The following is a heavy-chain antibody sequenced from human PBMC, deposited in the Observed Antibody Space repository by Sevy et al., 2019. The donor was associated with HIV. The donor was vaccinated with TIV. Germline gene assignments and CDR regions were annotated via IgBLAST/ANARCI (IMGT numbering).Heavy chain of an antibody. V-gene: IGHV3-23*01. CDR3: AKDRVSGSYYAGDLDY. CDR1: GFTFNNYG. CDR2: ISYSGAIT. Sequence: GESLKISCAASGFTFNNYGMSWVRQAPGKGLEWVSVISYSGAITYYADSVKGQFTISRDNSKNTLYLQMNSLRAEDTAVYYCAKDRVSGSYYAGDLDYWGQGTLVTVSS. D-gene: IGHD1-26*01. J-gene: IGHJ4*02.